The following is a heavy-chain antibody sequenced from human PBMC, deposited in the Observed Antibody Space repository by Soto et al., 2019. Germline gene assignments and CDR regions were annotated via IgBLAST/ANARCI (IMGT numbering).Heavy chain of an antibody. Sequence: PSETLSLTCTVSGGSISSTSYYWGWIRQTPGKGLEWIGNIYYSGSTQYNPSLKSRVAISVDTSKNQFSLKLNSVTAADTAVYYCARRRDCTNGVCFFEWFDPWGQGTLVTVS. CDR1: GGSISSTSYY. D-gene: IGHD2-8*01. CDR3: ARRRDCTNGVCFFEWFDP. J-gene: IGHJ5*02. CDR2: IYYSGST. V-gene: IGHV4-39*01.